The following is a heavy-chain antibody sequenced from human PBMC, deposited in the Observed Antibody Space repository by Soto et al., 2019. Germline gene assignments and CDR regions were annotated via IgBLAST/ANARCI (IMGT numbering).Heavy chain of an antibody. D-gene: IGHD2-2*01. CDR3: TTPNLNIVVVPAAMERGYYYYGMDV. CDR1: GFTFSNAW. CDR2: IKSKTDGGTT. Sequence: GGSLRLSCAASGFTFSNAWMNWVRQAPGKGLEWVGRIKSKTDGGTTDYAAPVKGRFTISRDDSKNTLYLQMNSLKTEDTAVYYCTTPNLNIVVVPAAMERGYYYYGMDVWGQGTTVTVSS. J-gene: IGHJ6*02. V-gene: IGHV3-15*07.